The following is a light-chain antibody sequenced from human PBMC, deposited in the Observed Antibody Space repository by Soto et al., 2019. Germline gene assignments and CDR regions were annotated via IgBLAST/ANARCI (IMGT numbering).Light chain of an antibody. V-gene: IGKV1-6*01. CDR3: LRDHNYPRT. CDR1: QDIRDD. J-gene: IGKJ1*01. CDR2: AAS. Sequence: AIQMSKSPSSLSASIGDRVTITCRASQDIRDDLGWYQQKPGKAPNLLIYAASNLQTGVPSRFSGSGSGTDFTLTISSLQPEDFATYYCLRDHNYPRTFGQGTKVDIK.